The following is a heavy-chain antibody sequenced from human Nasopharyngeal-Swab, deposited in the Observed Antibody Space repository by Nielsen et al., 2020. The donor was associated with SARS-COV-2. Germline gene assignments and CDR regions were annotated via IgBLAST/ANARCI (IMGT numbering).Heavy chain of an antibody. Sequence: GGSLRLSCAASGFTFSSYGMHWVRQAPGKGLEWVAVISYDGSNKYYADSVKGRFTISRDNSKNTLYLQMNSLRAEDTAVYYCAKAGDYGGYSAHYYMDVWGKGTTVTVSS. J-gene: IGHJ6*03. D-gene: IGHD4-17*01. V-gene: IGHV3-30*18. CDR2: ISYDGSNK. CDR3: AKAGDYGGYSAHYYMDV. CDR1: GFTFSSYG.